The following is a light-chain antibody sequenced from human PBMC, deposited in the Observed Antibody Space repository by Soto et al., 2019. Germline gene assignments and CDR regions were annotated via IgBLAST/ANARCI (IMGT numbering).Light chain of an antibody. J-gene: IGLJ3*02. V-gene: IGLV2-8*01. Sequence: QSALTQPPSASGSPGQSLTISCTGTSSDVGGYNFVSWYQQHPGKAPKLMISDVNRRPSGVPDRFSGSKSGNTASLTVSGLQAEDEADYYCSSYAGSKNWVFGGGTKVTVL. CDR1: SSDVGGYNF. CDR2: DVN. CDR3: SSYAGSKNWV.